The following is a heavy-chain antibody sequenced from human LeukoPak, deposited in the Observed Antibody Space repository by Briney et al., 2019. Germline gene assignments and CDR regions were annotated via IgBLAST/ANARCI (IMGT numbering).Heavy chain of an antibody. CDR2: INPNSGGT. J-gene: IGHJ6*02. Sequence: GASVKVSCKASGYTFTGYYMHWVRQGPGQGLEWMGWINPNSGGTNYAQKFQGRVTMTRDTSISTAYMELSRLRSDDTAVYYCVEDRYYYYGMDVWGQGTTVTVSS. V-gene: IGHV1-2*02. CDR1: GYTFTGYY. CDR3: VEDRYYYYGMDV.